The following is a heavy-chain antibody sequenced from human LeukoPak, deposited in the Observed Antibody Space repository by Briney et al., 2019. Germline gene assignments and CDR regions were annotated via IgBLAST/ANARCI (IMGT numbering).Heavy chain of an antibody. CDR2: ISEDGSTK. CDR1: GFTFSSYT. CDR3: AREGSSGYLDY. D-gene: IGHD3-10*01. V-gene: IGHV3-30-3*01. Sequence: GGSLRLSRAASGFTFSSYTMHWVRQAPDKGLEWVAVISEDGSTKYYADSVKGRFTISRDNSKNTLFLQMNSLRVDDTAVYYCAREGSSGYLDYWGQGTLVTVSS. J-gene: IGHJ4*02.